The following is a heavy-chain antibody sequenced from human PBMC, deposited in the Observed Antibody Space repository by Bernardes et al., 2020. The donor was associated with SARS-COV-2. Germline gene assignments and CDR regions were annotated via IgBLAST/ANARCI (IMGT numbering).Heavy chain of an antibody. CDR1: GFTFRSSA. D-gene: IGHD2-2*01. CDR2: LSGSGGST. J-gene: IGHJ4*02. Sequence: GGSLRLSCAASGFTFRSSAMSWVRQAPGPGLAWVSALSGSGGSTYYADSVKGRFTISRDNSKNTLYLQMNSLRAEDTAVYYCAKAGVKVVVPASFDYWGQGTLVTGSS. V-gene: IGHV3-23*01. CDR3: AKAGVKVVVPASFDY.